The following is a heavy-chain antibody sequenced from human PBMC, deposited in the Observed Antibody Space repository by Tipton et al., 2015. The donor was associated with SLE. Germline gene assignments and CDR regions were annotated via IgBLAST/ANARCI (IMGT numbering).Heavy chain of an antibody. J-gene: IGHJ4*02. Sequence: SLRLSCAASGFTVSSNYMSWVRQAPGKGLEWVSVIYSVGDTYYGDSVKGRFTVSRDISKNTMFLQMNNLRVEDTAVYYCARHGMAVDGTGYLDYWGQGTLVTVSS. CDR1: GFTVSSNY. V-gene: IGHV3-66*04. CDR3: ARHGMAVDGTGYLDY. D-gene: IGHD6-19*01. CDR2: IYSVGDT.